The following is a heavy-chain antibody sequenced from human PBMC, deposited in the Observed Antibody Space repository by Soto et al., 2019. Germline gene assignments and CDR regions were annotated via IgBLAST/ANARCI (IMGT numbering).Heavy chain of an antibody. Sequence: PGGSLRLSCAASGFTFSDYYMSWIRQAPGKGLEWVSYISSSGSTIYYAESVKGRFTISRDNAKNSLYLQMNSLRAEDTAVYYCARSCSGGSCYSFKYYYYYMDVWGKGTTVTVSS. D-gene: IGHD2-15*01. CDR2: ISSSGSTI. CDR3: ARSCSGGSCYSFKYYYYYMDV. J-gene: IGHJ6*03. V-gene: IGHV3-11*01. CDR1: GFTFSDYY.